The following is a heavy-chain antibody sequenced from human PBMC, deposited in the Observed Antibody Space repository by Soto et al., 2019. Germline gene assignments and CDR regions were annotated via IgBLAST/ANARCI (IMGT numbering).Heavy chain of an antibody. V-gene: IGHV1-2*04. CDR1: GYTFTGYY. CDR3: ARGEYPLYGSGSYLRSNNWFDP. CDR2: INPNSGGT. J-gene: IGHJ5*02. Sequence: ASVKVSCKASGYTFTGYYMHWVRQAPGQGLEWMGWINPNSGGTNYAQKFQGWVTMTRDTSISTAYMELSRLRSDDTAVYYCARGEYPLYGSGSYLRSNNWFDPWGQGTLVTVSS. D-gene: IGHD3-10*01.